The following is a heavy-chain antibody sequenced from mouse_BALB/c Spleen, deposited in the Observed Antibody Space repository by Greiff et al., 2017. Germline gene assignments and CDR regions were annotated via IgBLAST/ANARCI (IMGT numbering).Heavy chain of an antibody. CDR3: ARIGGPYYRYDRDYYAMDY. D-gene: IGHD2-14*01. CDR1: GFSLSTSGMG. V-gene: IGHV8-8*01. Sequence: QVTLKVSGPGILQPSQTLSLTCSFSGFSLSTSGMGVGWIRQPSGKGLEWLAHIWWDDDKRYNPALKSRLTISKDTSSNQVFLKIASVDTADTATYYCARIGGPYYRYDRDYYAMDYWGQGTSVTVSS. CDR2: IWWDDDK. J-gene: IGHJ4*01.